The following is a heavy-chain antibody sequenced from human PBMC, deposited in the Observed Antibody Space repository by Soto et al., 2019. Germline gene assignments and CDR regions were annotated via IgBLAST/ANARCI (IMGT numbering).Heavy chain of an antibody. CDR2: ISSSSSYI. D-gene: IGHD2-8*01. Sequence: GGSLRLSCAASGFTFSSYSMNWVRQAPGKGLEWVSSISSSSSYIYYADSLKGRFTISRDNAKNLLYLQMNSLRAEDTAVYYCARDPIYCTNGVCYTVPDYWGQGTLVTVSS. J-gene: IGHJ4*02. V-gene: IGHV3-21*01. CDR1: GFTFSSYS. CDR3: ARDPIYCTNGVCYTVPDY.